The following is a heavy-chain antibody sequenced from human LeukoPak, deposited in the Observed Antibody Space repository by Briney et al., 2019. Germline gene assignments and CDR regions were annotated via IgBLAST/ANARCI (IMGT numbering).Heavy chain of an antibody. D-gene: IGHD3-16*01. V-gene: IGHV3-48*03. CDR2: ISSSGSTI. CDR1: GFTFSSYE. CDR3: ARDRARIRIGENWFDP. J-gene: IGHJ5*02. Sequence: GGSLRLSCAASGFTFSSYEMNWVRQAPGQGLEWVSYISSSGSTIYYADSVKGRFTISRDNAKNSLYLQMNSLRAEDTAVYYCARDRARIRIGENWFDPWGQGTLVTVSS.